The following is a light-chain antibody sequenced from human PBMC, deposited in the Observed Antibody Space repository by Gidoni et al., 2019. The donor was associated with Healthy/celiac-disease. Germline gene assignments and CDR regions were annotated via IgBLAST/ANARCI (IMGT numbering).Light chain of an antibody. CDR3: MQALQTPWT. CDR1: QSLLHSNGYNY. Sequence: EIVMTQSPLALPVTPGEPASIACRSSQSLLHSNGYNYLDLYLQKPGQSPQLLIYLGSNRASGVPDRFSGSGSGTDFTLKISRVEAEDVGVSYCMQALQTPWTFGQGTKVEIK. CDR2: LGS. J-gene: IGKJ1*01. V-gene: IGKV2-28*01.